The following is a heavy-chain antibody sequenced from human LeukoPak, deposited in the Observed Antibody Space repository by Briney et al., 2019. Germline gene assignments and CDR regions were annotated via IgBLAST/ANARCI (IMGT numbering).Heavy chain of an antibody. CDR1: GFTFSSYA. CDR3: VTIAAAGTFQH. CDR2: IISNGGST. V-gene: IGHV3-64D*06. J-gene: IGHJ1*01. D-gene: IGHD6-13*01. Sequence: GGSLRLSCSASGFTFSSYAMHWVRQAPGKGLEYVSAIISNGGSTYYADSVKGRFTISRDNSKSTLYLQMSSLRAADTAVYYCVTIAAAGTFQHWGHGTLVTVSS.